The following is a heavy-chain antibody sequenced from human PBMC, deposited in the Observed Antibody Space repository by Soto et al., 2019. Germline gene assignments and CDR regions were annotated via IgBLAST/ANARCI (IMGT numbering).Heavy chain of an antibody. CDR3: AHRRISRVGIRGPGAYDI. CDR1: GLSLSTSGVG. V-gene: IGHV2-5*02. CDR2: IYWDDDK. J-gene: IGHJ3*02. D-gene: IGHD3-3*02. Sequence: SGPTLVNPTQTLTLTCTFSGLSLSTSGVGVGWIRQPPGKALEWLALIYWDDDKRYSPSLKSRLTITKDTSKNQEVLTMTNMDPVDTATYYCAHRRISRVGIRGPGAYDIWGQGTMVTVSS.